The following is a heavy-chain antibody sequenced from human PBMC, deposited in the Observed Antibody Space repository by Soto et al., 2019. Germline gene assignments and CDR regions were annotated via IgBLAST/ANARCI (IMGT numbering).Heavy chain of an antibody. Sequence: GGSLRLSCAASGFTFSSYGMHWVRQAPGKGLEWVAVISYDGSNKYYADSVKGRFTISRDNSKNTLYLQMNSLRAEDTAVYYCAKDLAEYYDSSGRLGGIDYWGQGTLVTVSS. D-gene: IGHD3-22*01. V-gene: IGHV3-30*18. J-gene: IGHJ4*02. CDR3: AKDLAEYYDSSGRLGGIDY. CDR2: ISYDGSNK. CDR1: GFTFSSYG.